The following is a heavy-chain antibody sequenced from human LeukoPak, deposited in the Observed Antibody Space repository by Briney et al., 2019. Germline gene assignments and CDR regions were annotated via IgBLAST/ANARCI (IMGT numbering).Heavy chain of an antibody. CDR2: IYHSGSA. V-gene: IGHV4-38-2*01. CDR3: ARGDGSYPD. D-gene: IGHD2-15*01. Sequence: SETLSLTCAVSGYSISSGYYWGWIRQPPGKGLEWIGSIYHSGSASYNPSPKSRLTTSVDTSKNQFSLKLSSVTASDTAVYYCARGDGSYPDWGQGTLVTVSS. J-gene: IGHJ4*02. CDR1: GYSISSGYY.